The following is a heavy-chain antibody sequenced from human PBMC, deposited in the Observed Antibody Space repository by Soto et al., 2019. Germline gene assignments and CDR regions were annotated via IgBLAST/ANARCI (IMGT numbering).Heavy chain of an antibody. J-gene: IGHJ4*02. CDR2: ISYDGSNK. V-gene: IGHV3-30*18. D-gene: IGHD3-3*01. CDR1: GFTFRSYG. CDR3: AKDWLRFLEWFPDY. Sequence: GGALKLSCAASGFTFRSYGMHWCRQAPGKGLEWVAVISYDGSNKYYADSVKGQFTISRDNSKNTLYLQMNSLRAEDTAVYYCAKDWLRFLEWFPDYWGQGTLVTVSS.